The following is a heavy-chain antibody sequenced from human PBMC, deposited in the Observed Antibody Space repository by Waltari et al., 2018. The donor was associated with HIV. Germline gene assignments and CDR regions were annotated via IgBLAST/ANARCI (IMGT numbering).Heavy chain of an antibody. CDR3: TRGLALRIAAPGADV. CDR2: INPKTGDT. CDR1: GYKFVNHD. Sequence: VQSPTEVRRPGASVRVSCRISGYKFVNHDVTWVRQATGKGLEWMGCINPKTGDTNSLEKYWGRLTLTRNISTATAYLDLAKLARDDTATYYCTRGLALRIAAPGADVWGQGTSVIVFS. V-gene: IGHV1-8*01. D-gene: IGHD4-17*01. J-gene: IGHJ4*02.